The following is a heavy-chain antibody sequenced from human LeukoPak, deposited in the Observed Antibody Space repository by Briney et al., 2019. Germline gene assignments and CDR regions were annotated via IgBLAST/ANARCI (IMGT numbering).Heavy chain of an antibody. CDR3: ARLNGGGFDY. D-gene: IGHD4-23*01. CDR2: IYSGFST. CDR1: GFTVSSNY. J-gene: IGHJ4*02. V-gene: IGHV3-53*04. Sequence: PGGSLRLSCVASGFTVSSNYMSWVRQAPGKGLEWVSVIYSGFSTYYADSVKGRFTISRHNSKNTLYLQMNSLRAEDTAVYYCARLNGGGFDYWGQGTLVTVSS.